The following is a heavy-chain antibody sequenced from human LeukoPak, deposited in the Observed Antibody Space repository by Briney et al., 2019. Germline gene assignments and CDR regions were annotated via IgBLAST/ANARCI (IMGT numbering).Heavy chain of an antibody. CDR2: VTGSGGST. CDR1: GFTFSSYA. V-gene: IGHV3-23*01. J-gene: IGHJ4*02. Sequence: GGSLRLSCAASGFTFSSYAMSWVRQAPGKGLEWVSGVTGSGGSTYYADSVKGRFTISRDNSKNTLYLQMNSLRAEDTAVYYCAKDRNYYDSSGYYDYWGQGTLVTVSS. D-gene: IGHD3-22*01. CDR3: AKDRNYYDSSGYYDY.